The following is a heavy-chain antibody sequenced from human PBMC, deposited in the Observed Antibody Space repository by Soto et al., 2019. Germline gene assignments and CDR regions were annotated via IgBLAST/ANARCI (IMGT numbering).Heavy chain of an antibody. V-gene: IGHV1-2*04. CDR2: INPNSGGT. CDR3: ARCLTTVTTYDY. D-gene: IGHD4-17*01. J-gene: IGHJ4*02. Sequence: ASVKVSCKASGYTFTGYYMHWVRQAPGQGLEWMGWINPNSGGTNYAQKFQGWVTMTRDTSISTAYMELSRLRSDDTAVYYCARCLTTVTTYDYWGQGTLVTVSS. CDR1: GYTFTGYY.